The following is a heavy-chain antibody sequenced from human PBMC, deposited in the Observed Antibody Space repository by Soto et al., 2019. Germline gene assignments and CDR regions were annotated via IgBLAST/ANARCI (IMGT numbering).Heavy chain of an antibody. J-gene: IGHJ4*02. CDR2: IHYSGST. D-gene: IGHD1-1*01. Sequence: SETLSLTCTVSGGSISSGDYYWSWIHQPPGKGLEWIGYIHYSGSTYYNPSLKSRVTISVDTSKNQFSLKLSSVTAADTAVYYCARASSVQLTRHQQYWGQGTLVTVSS. V-gene: IGHV4-30-4*01. CDR1: GGSISSGDYY. CDR3: ARASSVQLTRHQQY.